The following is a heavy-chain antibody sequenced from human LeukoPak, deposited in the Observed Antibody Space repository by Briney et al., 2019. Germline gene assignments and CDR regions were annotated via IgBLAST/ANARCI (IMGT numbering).Heavy chain of an antibody. CDR1: GGSISGINYW. V-gene: IGHV4-39*01. Sequence: SETLSLSCTVSGGSISGINYWWGWFRQPPGKGLEWIGSFHYSGITSYKPSLRSRVTMPVDTSKNQFSLKLSSVTAADTAVYYCARLPSTDYGIDYWGQGTLVTVSS. CDR3: ARLPSTDYGIDY. D-gene: IGHD4-17*01. J-gene: IGHJ4*02. CDR2: FHYSGIT.